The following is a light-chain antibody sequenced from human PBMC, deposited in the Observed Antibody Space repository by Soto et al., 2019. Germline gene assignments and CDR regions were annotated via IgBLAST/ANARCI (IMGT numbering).Light chain of an antibody. CDR3: SSYTSTITLYV. CDR1: NSDVGGYNY. V-gene: IGLV2-14*01. J-gene: IGLJ1*01. CDR2: EVS. Sequence: QSSLTLPASVSGSPGQSITISCTGTNSDVGGYNYVSWYQQHPVEPPELMIYEVSHRPSGVSNRFSGSKSDNTDSLTISGVQDEDEADYYCSSYTSTITLYVFGTQTKVTVL.